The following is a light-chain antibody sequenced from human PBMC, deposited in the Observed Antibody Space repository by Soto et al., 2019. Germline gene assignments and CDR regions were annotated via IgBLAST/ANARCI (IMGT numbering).Light chain of an antibody. CDR2: DAS. CDR3: QQYGSSSYT. J-gene: IGKJ2*01. Sequence: EIVLTQSPGTLSLSPGERATLSCRASQSVSSSYLAWYQQKPGQAPRLLIYDASSRATGSPDRFSGSGSAADFPLTISRLEHEDFAVYYWQQYGSSSYTFGQGTKLEIK. V-gene: IGKV3-20*01. CDR1: QSVSSSY.